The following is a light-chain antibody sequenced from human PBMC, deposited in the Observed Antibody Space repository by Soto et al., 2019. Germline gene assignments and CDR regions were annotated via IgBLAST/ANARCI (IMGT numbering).Light chain of an antibody. CDR2: EVS. Sequence: QSALTQPASVSGSPGQSITISCTGSSSDVGGYKYVSWYQQHPGKAPKLMIFEVSNWPSGVSNRFSGSKSGNTASLTISGLQAEDEGDYYCCSYTGGTTLLCGGGTKLTVL. J-gene: IGLJ2*01. CDR1: SSDVGGYKY. V-gene: IGLV2-14*01. CDR3: CSYTGGTTLL.